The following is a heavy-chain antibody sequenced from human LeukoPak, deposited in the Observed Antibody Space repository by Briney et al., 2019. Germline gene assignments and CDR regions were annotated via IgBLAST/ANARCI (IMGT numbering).Heavy chain of an antibody. D-gene: IGHD2-2*01. CDR1: GGSISSSSYY. Sequence: SETLSLTCTVSGGSISSSSYYWGWIRQPPGKGLEWIGSIYYSGSTYYNPSLKSRVTISVDTSKNQFSLKLSSVTAADTAVYYCARGDIVVVPAAPSGRGFWFDPWGQGTLVTVSS. CDR2: IYYSGST. J-gene: IGHJ5*02. V-gene: IGHV4-39*01. CDR3: ARGDIVVVPAAPSGRGFWFDP.